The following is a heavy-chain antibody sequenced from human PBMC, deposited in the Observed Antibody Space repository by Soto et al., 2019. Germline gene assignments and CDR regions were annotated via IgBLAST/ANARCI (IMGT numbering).Heavy chain of an antibody. V-gene: IGHV3-74*01. CDR1: GFTFSSYW. J-gene: IGHJ1*01. CDR3: ARLPNKSPQN. CDR2: ISNDGSS. Sequence: EVQLVEPGGGLVQPGGSLRLSCVASGFTFSSYWMLWVRQAPGKGLVWVSSISNDGSSIYADPVKGRFTISRDNAKNTLYLQMNSLRAEDTAVYYCARLPNKSPQNWGQGTLVIVSP.